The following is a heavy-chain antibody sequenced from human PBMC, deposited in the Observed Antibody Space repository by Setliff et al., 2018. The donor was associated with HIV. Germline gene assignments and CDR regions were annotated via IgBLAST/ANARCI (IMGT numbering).Heavy chain of an antibody. CDR1: GYSISTAYY. J-gene: IGHJ3*02. CDR2: FHHSGSA. D-gene: IGHD3-22*01. Sequence: PSETLSLTCAVSGYSISTAYYWAWIRKSPGKGLEWIGGFHHSGSAHYNPSLKSRVTISGQTSENQFSLTLTSVTAADTAIYYCARQGAGYYYDSSDYYTGNGFDMWGQGTMVTVSS. V-gene: IGHV4-38-2*01. CDR3: ARQGAGYYYDSSDYYTGNGFDM.